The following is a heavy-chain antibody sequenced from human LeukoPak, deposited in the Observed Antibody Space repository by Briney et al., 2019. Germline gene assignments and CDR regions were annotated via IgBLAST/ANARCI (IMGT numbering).Heavy chain of an antibody. CDR2: ISYDGSNK. Sequence: GGSLRPSCAASGFTFSSYGMHWVRQAPGKGLEWVAVISYDGSNKYYADSVKGRFTISRDNSKNTLYLQMNRLRAEDTAVYYCAKDLRSGVYYYYGMDVWGQGTTVTVSS. V-gene: IGHV3-30*18. J-gene: IGHJ6*02. CDR1: GFTFSSYG. D-gene: IGHD3-3*01. CDR3: AKDLRSGVYYYYGMDV.